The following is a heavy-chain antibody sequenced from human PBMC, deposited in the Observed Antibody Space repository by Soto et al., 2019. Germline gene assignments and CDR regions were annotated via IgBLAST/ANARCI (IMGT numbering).Heavy chain of an antibody. V-gene: IGHV3-30*18. CDR2: ISYDGSNK. CDR1: GFTFSSYG. CDR3: AKDVLLWFGELSDYYYYGMDV. J-gene: IGHJ6*02. D-gene: IGHD3-10*01. Sequence: GSLRLSCAASGFTFSSYGMHWVRQAPGKGLEWVAVISYDGSNKYYADSVKGRFTISRDSSKNTLYLQMNSLRAEDTAVYYCAKDVLLWFGELSDYYYYGMDVRGQGTTVTVSS.